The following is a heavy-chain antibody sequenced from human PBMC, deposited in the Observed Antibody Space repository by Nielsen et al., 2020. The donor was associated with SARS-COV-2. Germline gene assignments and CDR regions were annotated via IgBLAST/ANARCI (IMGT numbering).Heavy chain of an antibody. Sequence: GESLKISCAASGFTFSSYGMHWVRQAPGKGLVWVSRINSDGSSTSYADSVKGRFTISRDNAKNTLYLQMNSLRAEDTAVYYCARFSSGYARDWGQGTLVTVSS. J-gene: IGHJ4*02. CDR3: ARFSSGYARD. CDR1: GFTFSSYG. D-gene: IGHD5-12*01. CDR2: INSDGSST. V-gene: IGHV3-74*01.